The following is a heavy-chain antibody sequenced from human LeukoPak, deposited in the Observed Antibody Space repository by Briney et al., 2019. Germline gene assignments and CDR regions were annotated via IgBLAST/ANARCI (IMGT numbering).Heavy chain of an antibody. J-gene: IGHJ5*02. CDR2: ISSSGSTI. Sequence: PGGSLRLSCVASRFTFSSYEMNWVRQAPEKGLEWVSYISSSGSTIYYADSVKGRFTISRDNAKSSLYLQMNSLRAEDTAIYYCAKASSSWSYENWFDPWGQGTLVTVSS. CDR3: AKASSSWSYENWFDP. V-gene: IGHV3-48*03. D-gene: IGHD6-13*01. CDR1: RFTFSSYE.